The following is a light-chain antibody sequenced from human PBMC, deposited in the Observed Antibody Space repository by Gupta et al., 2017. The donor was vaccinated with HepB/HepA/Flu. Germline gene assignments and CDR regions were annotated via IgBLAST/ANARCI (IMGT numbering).Light chain of an antibody. V-gene: IGLV2-23*02. CDR3: CSYAGSKV. J-gene: IGLJ1*01. CDR2: EVS. Sequence: QSALTQPASVSGSPGQSITISCTGTSSDLGSYNLVSWYQQHPGKAPKLMIYEVSRPPSGVSNRFSGSKSGNTASLTISGLQAEDEADYYCCSYAGSKVFGTGTKVTVL. CDR1: SSDLGSYNL.